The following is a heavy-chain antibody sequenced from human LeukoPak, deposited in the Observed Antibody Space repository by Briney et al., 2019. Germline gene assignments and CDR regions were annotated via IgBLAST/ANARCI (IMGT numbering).Heavy chain of an antibody. CDR2: ISGSGGST. Sequence: GGSLRLSCAASGFTFSSYAMSWVRQAPGKGLEWVSAISGSGGSTYYADSVKGRFTISRDNAKNSLYLQMNSLRAEDTAVYYCARRGGWSQHMDVWGKGTTVTISS. D-gene: IGHD3-3*01. CDR3: ARRGGWSQHMDV. J-gene: IGHJ6*03. V-gene: IGHV3-23*01. CDR1: GFTFSSYA.